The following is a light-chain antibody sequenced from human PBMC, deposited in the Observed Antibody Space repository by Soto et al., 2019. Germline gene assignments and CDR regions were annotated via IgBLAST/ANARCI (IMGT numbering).Light chain of an antibody. J-gene: IGKJ4*01. V-gene: IGKV1-39*01. CDR3: QQGHRPPLT. Sequence: DIQLTQSPSSLSASVGDSVTISCRASQRISSSLNWFQQRPGKAPNLVIYDASTLQGGVPSRFAGSGSGTDFTLTISRLQPEDFATSFCQQGHRPPLTFGGGTKLQMK. CDR2: DAS. CDR1: QRISSS.